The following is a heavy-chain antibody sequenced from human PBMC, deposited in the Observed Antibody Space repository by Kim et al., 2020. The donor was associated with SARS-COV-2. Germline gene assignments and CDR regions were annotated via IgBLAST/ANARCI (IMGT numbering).Heavy chain of an antibody. J-gene: IGHJ4*02. D-gene: IGHD4-17*01. Sequence: NFHTSLKSRVTISVATSKNQFSLKLSSVPAADTAVYYCARSTTVVTYDYWGQGTLVTVSS. CDR3: ARSTTVVTYDY. V-gene: IGHV4-59*01.